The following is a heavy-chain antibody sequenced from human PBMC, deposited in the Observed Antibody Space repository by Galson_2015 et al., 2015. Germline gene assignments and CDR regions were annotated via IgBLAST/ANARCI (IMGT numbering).Heavy chain of an antibody. CDR1: AFAFSIYE. V-gene: IGHV3-48*03. Sequence: SLRLSRAASAFAFSIYEMNWIRQAPGKGLEWVSYITSTGDTTYYADSVKGRITVSRDNAKNSLFLQMNSLRAEDTALYYCAKTTVAAGSSWYMDAWGKGTTVTVSS. CDR2: ITSTGDTT. CDR3: AKTTVAAGSSWYMDA. J-gene: IGHJ6*03. D-gene: IGHD4-23*01.